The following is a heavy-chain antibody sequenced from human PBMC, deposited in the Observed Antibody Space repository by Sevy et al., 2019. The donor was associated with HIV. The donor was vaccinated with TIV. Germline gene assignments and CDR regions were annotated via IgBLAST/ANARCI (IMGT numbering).Heavy chain of an antibody. Sequence: GGSLRLSCAASGFTFSSYAMSWVCQAPGKGLEWVSAITGTGSSTNYADSVKGRFTISRDNSKNTLYLQMNSLRAEDTAVYYCAKGGIWSPPTWFDPWGQGTLVTVSS. CDR2: ITGTGSST. CDR1: GFTFSSYA. J-gene: IGHJ5*02. CDR3: AKGGIWSPPTWFDP. D-gene: IGHD3-3*01. V-gene: IGHV3-23*01.